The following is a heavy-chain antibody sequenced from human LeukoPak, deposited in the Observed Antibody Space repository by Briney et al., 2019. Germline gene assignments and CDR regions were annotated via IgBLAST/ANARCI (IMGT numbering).Heavy chain of an antibody. V-gene: IGHV4-59*01. J-gene: IGHJ4*02. Sequence: NSSETLSLTCTVSGVSIDNYYWSWIRQPPGEGLEWIGHILYSGTTSYTPSPRSLVTSSLDASKKQFSLKLTSVTAADTAVYYCARDLELGYWGQGILVTVSS. CDR2: ILYSGTT. CDR1: GVSIDNYY. CDR3: ARDLELGY. D-gene: IGHD6-13*01.